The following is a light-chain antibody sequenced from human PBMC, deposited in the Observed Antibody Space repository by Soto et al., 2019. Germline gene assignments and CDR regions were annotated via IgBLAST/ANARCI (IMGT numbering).Light chain of an antibody. Sequence: EIVMTQSPASLSLSPGERATRSCRASQSVSSNLAWYQQKPGQAPRLLIYGASTRATGIPARFSGSGSGTEFTLTISGLQSEDFALYYCHQYNSWPPGTFGQGTKVDIK. J-gene: IGKJ2*01. CDR2: GAS. V-gene: IGKV3-15*01. CDR3: HQYNSWPPGT. CDR1: QSVSSN.